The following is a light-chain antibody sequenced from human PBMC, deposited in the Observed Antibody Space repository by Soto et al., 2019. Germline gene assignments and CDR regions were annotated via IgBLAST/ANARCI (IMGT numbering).Light chain of an antibody. J-gene: IGLJ1*01. V-gene: IGLV2-14*01. CDR3: SSYTSSNTLVV. Sequence: QSALTQPASVSGSPGQSIAISCTGTSSDVGGYDYVSWYQQHPGKAPKLMIYEVSNRPSGVSNRFSGPKSGNTASLTISGLQGEDEADYYCSSYTSSNTLVVFGTGTKLTVL. CDR1: SSDVGGYDY. CDR2: EVS.